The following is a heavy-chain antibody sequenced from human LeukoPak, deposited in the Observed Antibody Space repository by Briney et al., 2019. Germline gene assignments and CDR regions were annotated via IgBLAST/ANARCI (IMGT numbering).Heavy chain of an antibody. D-gene: IGHD5-18*01. CDR1: GFTFSGSA. J-gene: IGHJ4*02. Sequence: GGSLRLSCAASGFTFSGSAMHWVRQASGKGLEWVGRIRSKANSYATAYAASVKGRFTISRDDSKNTAYLQMNSLKTEDTAVYYCTRDADTAMVTDDFDYWGQGTLVIVSS. V-gene: IGHV3-73*01. CDR2: IRSKANSYAT. CDR3: TRDADTAMVTDDFDY.